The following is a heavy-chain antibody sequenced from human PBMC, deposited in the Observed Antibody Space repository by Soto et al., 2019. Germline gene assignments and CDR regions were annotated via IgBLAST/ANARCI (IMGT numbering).Heavy chain of an antibody. V-gene: IGHV4-34*01. CDR3: AKYGENYYDGLDV. D-gene: IGHD2-21*01. CDR2: IYHSGST. CDR1: GGPFSAYS. J-gene: IGHJ6*02. Sequence: SETLSLTCVVYGGPFSAYSWSWIRQSPGKGLEWIGNIYHSGSTYYTPSLKSRVTISIDTSRNQFSLRLTSVTAADTAIYYCAKYGENYYDGLDVWGPGTTVT.